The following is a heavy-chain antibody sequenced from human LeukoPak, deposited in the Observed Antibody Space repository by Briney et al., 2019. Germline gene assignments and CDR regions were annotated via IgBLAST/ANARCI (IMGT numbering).Heavy chain of an antibody. D-gene: IGHD5-18*01. J-gene: IGHJ4*02. CDR3: ARDFWGYSYGDSDY. CDR2: ISSSSSYI. Sequence: GGSLRLSCAASGFTFSSYSMNWVRQAPGKGLEWVSSISSSSSYIYYADSVKGRFTISRDNAKNSLYLQMNSLRAEDTAVYYCARDFWGYSYGDSDYWGQETLVTVSS. V-gene: IGHV3-21*01. CDR1: GFTFSSYS.